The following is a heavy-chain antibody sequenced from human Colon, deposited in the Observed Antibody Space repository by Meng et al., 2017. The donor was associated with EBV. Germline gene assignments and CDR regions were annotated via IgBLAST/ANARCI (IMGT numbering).Heavy chain of an antibody. D-gene: IGHD6-13*01. Sequence: VRLLESGGGLVQPVGSLRLSCAACGFTFSSYAMSWVRQAPGKGLDWVSAMSGSGGSTYYADSVKGRFTISRDNSKNTLYLQVNSLRVEDTALYYCAQGGLYSSTWGQYWGQGTLVTVSS. CDR2: MSGSGGST. CDR1: GFTFSSYA. V-gene: IGHV3-23*01. J-gene: IGHJ1*01. CDR3: AQGGLYSSTWGQY.